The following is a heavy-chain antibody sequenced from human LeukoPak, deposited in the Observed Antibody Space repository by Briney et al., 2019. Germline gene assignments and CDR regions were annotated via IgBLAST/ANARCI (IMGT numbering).Heavy chain of an antibody. CDR1: GFTLSSYW. CDR2: IKQDGSEK. CDR3: ARVTPAAILRNYYYGMDV. Sequence: GGSLRLSCAASGFTLSSYWMSWVRQAPGQGLEWVANIKQDGSEKYYVDSVKGRFTISRDNAKNSLYLQMNSLRAEDTAVYYCARVTPAAILRNYYYGMDVWGQGTTVTVSS. J-gene: IGHJ6*02. V-gene: IGHV3-7*01. D-gene: IGHD2-2*01.